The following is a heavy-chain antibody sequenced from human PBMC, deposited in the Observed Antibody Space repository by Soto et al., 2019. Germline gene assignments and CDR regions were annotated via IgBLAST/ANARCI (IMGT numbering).Heavy chain of an antibody. CDR1: GFTFSGSA. D-gene: IGHD1-1*01. J-gene: IGHJ6*02. CDR3: TRLSRPNNERYYYYGMDV. Sequence: GGSLRLSCAASGFTFSGSAMHWVRQASGKGLEWVGRIRSKANSYATAYAASVKGRFTISRDDSKNTAYLQMNSLKTEDTAVYYCTRLSRPNNERYYYYGMDVWGQGTTVTVSS. V-gene: IGHV3-73*01. CDR2: IRSKANSYAT.